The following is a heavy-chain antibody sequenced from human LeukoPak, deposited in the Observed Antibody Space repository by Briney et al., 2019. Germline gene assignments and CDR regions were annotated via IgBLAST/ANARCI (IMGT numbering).Heavy chain of an antibody. CDR1: GSTFSSYE. CDR3: ARRRTGDFYY. J-gene: IGHJ4*02. D-gene: IGHD7-27*01. Sequence: GGSLRLSCAASGSTFSSYEMNWVGQAPGKGLEWVSYISSSGSTIYYTDSVKGRFTISRDNAKNSLYLQMNSLRAEDTAVYYCARRRTGDFYYWGQGTLVTVSS. V-gene: IGHV3-48*03. CDR2: ISSSGSTI.